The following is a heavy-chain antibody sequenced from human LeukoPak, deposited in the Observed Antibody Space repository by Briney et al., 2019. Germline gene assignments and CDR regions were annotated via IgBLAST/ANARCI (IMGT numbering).Heavy chain of an antibody. CDR2: VNGDGTTT. D-gene: IGHD3-22*01. CDR3: ARASHYYDSSGYDY. Sequence: GGSLRLSCAASGFTFSSYWMHWVRQVPGKGLVWVSRVNGDGTTTTNADSVKGRFTISRDNSKNTLYLQMNSLRAEDTAVYYCARASHYYDSSGYDYWGQGTLVTVSS. J-gene: IGHJ4*02. CDR1: GFTFSSYW. V-gene: IGHV3-74*01.